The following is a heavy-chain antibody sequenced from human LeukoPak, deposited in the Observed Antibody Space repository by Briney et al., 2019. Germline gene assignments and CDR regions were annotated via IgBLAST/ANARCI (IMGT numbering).Heavy chain of an antibody. CDR1: GGSISSGDYY. J-gene: IGHJ4*02. CDR3: ARGLVVVTTYYFDY. D-gene: IGHD3-22*01. Sequence: SETLSLTCTVSGGSISSGDYYWSWIRQPPGKGLEWIGYIYYSGSTYYNPSLKSRVTISVDTSKNQFSLKLSSVTAADTAVYYCARGLVVVTTYYFDYWGQGTLVTVSS. CDR2: IYYSGST. V-gene: IGHV4-30-4*01.